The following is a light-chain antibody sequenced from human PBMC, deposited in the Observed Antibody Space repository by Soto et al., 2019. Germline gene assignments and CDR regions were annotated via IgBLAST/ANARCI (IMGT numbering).Light chain of an antibody. V-gene: IGKV1-39*01. CDR3: QQSYRSPYT. Sequence: IQMTQSPSSLSASVGDSVTVTCRASQSINIYLNWYQQKPGKAPTLLIYGASSLQSGIPSRFTGGGSRTDFTLTIRSLQPEDCATYYCQQSYRSPYTFGQGTKLEIK. CDR1: QSINIY. J-gene: IGKJ2*01. CDR2: GAS.